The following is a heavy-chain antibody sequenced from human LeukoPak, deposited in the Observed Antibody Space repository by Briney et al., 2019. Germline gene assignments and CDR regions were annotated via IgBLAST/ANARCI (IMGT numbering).Heavy chain of an antibody. CDR1: GLTFSDYG. J-gene: IGHJ4*02. CDR3: AMRFDY. Sequence: GGSLRPSCAASGLTFSDYGMNWVRQAPGKGLEWVSYISGSTGTIYYADSVKGRFTTSRDNAKNSLYLQMDSLRAEDTAVYYCAMRFDYWGQGTLVAVSS. CDR2: ISGSTGTI. V-gene: IGHV3-48*04.